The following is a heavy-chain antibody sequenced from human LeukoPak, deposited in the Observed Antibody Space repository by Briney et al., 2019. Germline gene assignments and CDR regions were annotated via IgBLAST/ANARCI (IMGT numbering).Heavy chain of an antibody. CDR1: GGTFSSYA. J-gene: IGHJ2*01. CDR3: ARGGPDVYDSSGYYAWYFDL. D-gene: IGHD3-22*01. V-gene: IGHV1-69*13. CDR2: IIPIFGTA. Sequence: GASVKVSCKASGGTFSSYAISWVRQAPGQGLEWMGGIIPIFGTANYAQKFQGRVTITADESTSTAYMELSSLRSEDTAVYYCARGGPDVYDSSGYYAWYFDLWGRGTLVTVSS.